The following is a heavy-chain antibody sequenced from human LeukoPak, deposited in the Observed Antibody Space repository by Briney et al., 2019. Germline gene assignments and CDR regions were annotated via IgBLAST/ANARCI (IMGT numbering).Heavy chain of an antibody. Sequence: PGGSLRLSCAASGFIFSDTPMSWVRQAPGKGLEWLSYISNSGSVTQYADSIRGRFTISRDNAKNSRYLQMNSLRDDDTAVYYCARDPQHTWFDPWGQGTQVTVSS. CDR3: ARDPQHTWFDP. CDR1: GFIFSDTP. J-gene: IGHJ5*02. CDR2: ISNSGSVT. V-gene: IGHV3-48*02.